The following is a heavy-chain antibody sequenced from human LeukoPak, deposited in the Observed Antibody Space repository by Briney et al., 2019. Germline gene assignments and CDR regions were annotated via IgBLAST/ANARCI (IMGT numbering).Heavy chain of an antibody. CDR2: INPSGGST. V-gene: IGHV1-46*01. D-gene: IGHD6-19*01. J-gene: IGHJ6*02. CDR3: AREQWLGSFYYYYYGLDV. Sequence: ASVKVSCKASGYTFTSYYMHWVRQAPGQGLEWMGIINPSGGSTSYAQKFQGRVTITRDTPANTAYMELSSLRSEDTAVYYCAREQWLGSFYYYYYGLDVWGQGTTVTVSS. CDR1: GYTFTSYY.